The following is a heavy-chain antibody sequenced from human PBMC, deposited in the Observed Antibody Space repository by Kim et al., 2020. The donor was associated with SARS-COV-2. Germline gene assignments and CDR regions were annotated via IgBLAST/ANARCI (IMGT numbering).Heavy chain of an antibody. J-gene: IGHJ4*02. V-gene: IGHV3-49*04. CDR1: GLTFADYA. CDR2: IRSKASGGTT. CDR3: RGEWSAF. D-gene: IGHD3-3*01. Sequence: GGSLRLSCTVSGLTFADYAISWVRQAPGKGLEWVGFIRSKASGGTTEYTASVKGRFAISRDDSKSIAYLQMNSLKTEDTAVYYCRGEWSAFWGQGTLVTVSS.